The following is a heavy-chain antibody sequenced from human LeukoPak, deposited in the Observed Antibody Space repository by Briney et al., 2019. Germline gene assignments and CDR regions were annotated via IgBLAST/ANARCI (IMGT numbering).Heavy chain of an antibody. CDR2: IYSSGAT. J-gene: IGHJ4*02. D-gene: IGHD2-2*01. Sequence: SETLSLICTVSGGSITTYNWIWIRQTPGQALEWIGHIYSSGATKYNPSLKSRATISLDTSKNQLSLKLSSVSAADTAVYYCARRTPGPQLDEYVAYFFDHWGQGTQVTVSS. CDR3: ARRTPGPQLDEYVAYFFDH. CDR1: GGSITTYN. V-gene: IGHV4-4*09.